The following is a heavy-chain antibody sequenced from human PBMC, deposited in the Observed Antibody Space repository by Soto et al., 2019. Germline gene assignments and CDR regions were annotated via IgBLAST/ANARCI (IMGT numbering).Heavy chain of an antibody. CDR1: GFTFSSYG. CDR2: ISYDGSNK. CDR3: AKDLLVGAIPGSYYYYGMDV. Sequence: QVPLVESGGGVVQPGRSLRLSCAASGFTFSSYGMHWVRQAPGKGLEWVAVISYDGSNKYYADSVKGRFTISRDNSKNTLYLQMNSLRAEDTAVYYCAKDLLVGAIPGSYYYYGMDVWGQGTTVTVSS. D-gene: IGHD1-26*01. J-gene: IGHJ6*02. V-gene: IGHV3-30*18.